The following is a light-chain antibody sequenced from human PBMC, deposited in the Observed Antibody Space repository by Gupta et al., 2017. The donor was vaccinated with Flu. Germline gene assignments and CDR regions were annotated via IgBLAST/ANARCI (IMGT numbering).Light chain of an antibody. CDR2: VAS. V-gene: IGKV3-20*01. CDR3: QQYGSSPLT. J-gene: IGKJ4*01. Sequence: IVLTQSPGTLSLSPGERATLSCRASQSGSSSYLAGYQQTPGQPPRLLIYVASSRATGIPDRFSGSGSGTDFTLTISRLEPEDFAVYYCQQYGSSPLTFGGGTKVEIK. CDR1: QSGSSSY.